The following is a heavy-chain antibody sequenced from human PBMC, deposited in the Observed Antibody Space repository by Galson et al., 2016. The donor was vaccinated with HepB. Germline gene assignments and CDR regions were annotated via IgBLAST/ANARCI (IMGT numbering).Heavy chain of an antibody. CDR2: IYYSGST. CDR3: ARARGWLHDNYFDY. Sequence: SETLSLTCSVSGASVSIGSFYWSWIRQSPGKGLEWIGYIYYSGSTKYNPSLKSRVTISVDTSKNHFSLKLTSVTAADTAVYYCARARGWLHDNYFDYWGQGTLGTVPS. J-gene: IGHJ4*02. V-gene: IGHV4-61*03. D-gene: IGHD6-19*01. CDR1: GASVSIGSFY.